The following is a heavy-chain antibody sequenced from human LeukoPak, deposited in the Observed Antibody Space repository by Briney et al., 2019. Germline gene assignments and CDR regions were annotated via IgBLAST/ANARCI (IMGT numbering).Heavy chain of an antibody. CDR3: ASADETRGYLAAFDI. CDR2: IIPIFGTA. V-gene: IGHV1-69*01. J-gene: IGHJ3*02. D-gene: IGHD5-18*01. CDR1: GGTFSSYT. Sequence: SVKVSCKASGGTFSSYTISWVRQAPGQGLEWMGGIIPIFGTANYAQKFQGRVTITADESTSTAYMELSSLRSEDTAVYYCASADETRGYLAAFDIWGQGTMVTVSS.